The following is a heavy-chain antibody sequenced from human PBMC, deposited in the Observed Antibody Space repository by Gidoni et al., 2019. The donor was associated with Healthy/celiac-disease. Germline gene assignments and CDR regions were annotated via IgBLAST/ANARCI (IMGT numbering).Heavy chain of an antibody. J-gene: IGHJ3*02. Sequence: EVQLMESGGGLVQPGGSLRLSCAASGFTFSSYEMNWVRQAPGKWLEWVSYISSSGSTIYYADSVKGRFTISRDNAKNSLYLQMNSLRAEDTAVYYCARDEDYYDSSGYYPDAFDIWGQGTMVTVSS. CDR2: ISSSGSTI. D-gene: IGHD3-22*01. V-gene: IGHV3-48*03. CDR3: ARDEDYYDSSGYYPDAFDI. CDR1: GFTFSSYE.